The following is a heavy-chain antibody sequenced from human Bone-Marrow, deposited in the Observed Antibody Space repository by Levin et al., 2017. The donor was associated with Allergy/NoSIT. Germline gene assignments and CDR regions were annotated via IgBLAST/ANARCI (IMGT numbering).Heavy chain of an antibody. CDR2: IDQNGNKI. J-gene: IGHJ4*02. V-gene: IGHV3-7*01. Sequence: GGSLRLSCAASGFTFRYSWMAWVRRAPGKGLEWVANIDQNGNKISYVDSVKGRFTISRDNAKNSLYLQMNSLRAGDTAVYYCAKDWWGSADYWGQGIPVTVSS. D-gene: IGHD2-21*01. CDR3: AKDWWGSADY. CDR1: GFTFRYSW.